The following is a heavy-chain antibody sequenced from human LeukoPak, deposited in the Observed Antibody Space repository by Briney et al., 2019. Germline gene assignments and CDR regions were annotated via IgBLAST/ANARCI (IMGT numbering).Heavy chain of an antibody. CDR3: ARDQYSSSWYLNYYYYGMDV. CDR2: ISAYNGNT. D-gene: IGHD6-13*01. V-gene: IGHV1-18*01. CDR1: GYTFTSYS. J-gene: IGHJ6*02. Sequence: ASVKVSCKASGYTFTSYSISWVRQAPGQGLEWMGWISAYNGNTNYAQKLQGRVTMTTDTSTSTAYMELRSLRSDDTAVYYCARDQYSSSWYLNYYYYGMDVWGQGTTVTVSS.